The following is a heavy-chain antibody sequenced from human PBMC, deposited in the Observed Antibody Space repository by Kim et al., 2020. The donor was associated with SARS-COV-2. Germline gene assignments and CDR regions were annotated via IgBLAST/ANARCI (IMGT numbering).Heavy chain of an antibody. D-gene: IGHD3-10*01. Sequence: YADCVRGRLNISRENSKNMLYLQMNSLRAEDTAVYYCARADRRGAEPGGDYWGQGTLVTVSS. V-gene: IGHV3-33*01. CDR3: ARADRRGAEPGGDY. J-gene: IGHJ4*02.